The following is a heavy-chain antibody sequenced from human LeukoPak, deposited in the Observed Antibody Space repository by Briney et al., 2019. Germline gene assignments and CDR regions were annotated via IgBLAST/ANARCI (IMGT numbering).Heavy chain of an antibody. V-gene: IGHV3-23*01. CDR3: AKAMTKGPPFDY. CDR2: TSDSGGSI. D-gene: IGHD3-22*01. Sequence: GGSLRLSCAASGFIFRDYAMSWVRRAPGKGLEWVSATSDSGGSIYYADSVKGRFTISRDNSKNTLYLQMNSLRAEDTAVYYCAKAMTKGPPFDYWGQGTLVTVS. J-gene: IGHJ4*02. CDR1: GFIFRDYA.